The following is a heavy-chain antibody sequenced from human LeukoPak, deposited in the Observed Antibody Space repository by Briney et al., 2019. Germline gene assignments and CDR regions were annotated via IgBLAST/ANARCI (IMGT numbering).Heavy chain of an antibody. V-gene: IGHV1-69*05. J-gene: IGHJ3*02. CDR3: ARDSPADVIVVPAALDAFDI. CDR2: IIPIFASP. D-gene: IGHD2-2*01. Sequence: SVKVSCKASGATFGSSGISWVRQAPGQGLEWLGGIIPIFASPNYAQKFQGRVTITTDESTNTAYMELSSLRSEDTAVYFCARDSPADVIVVPAALDAFDIWGQGTMVTVSS. CDR1: GATFGSSG.